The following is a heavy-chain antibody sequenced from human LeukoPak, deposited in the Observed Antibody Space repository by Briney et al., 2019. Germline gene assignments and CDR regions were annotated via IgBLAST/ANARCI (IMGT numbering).Heavy chain of an antibody. CDR1: GGSISSYY. CDR2: IYYSGST. CDR3: ARQNYSSSLFDY. V-gene: IGHV4-59*08. D-gene: IGHD6-13*01. Sequence: SETLSLTCTVSGGSISSYYWSWIRQFPGKGLEWIGYIYYSGSTSYNPSLKSRVSISVDMSRSQFSLKLSSVTAADTAVYYCARQNYSSSLFDYWGQGTLVTVSS. J-gene: IGHJ4*02.